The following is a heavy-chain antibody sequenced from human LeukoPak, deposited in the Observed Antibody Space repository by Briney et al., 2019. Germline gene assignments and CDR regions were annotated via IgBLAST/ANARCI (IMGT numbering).Heavy chain of an antibody. CDR3: ARRRYSGSSQHFDY. D-gene: IGHD1-26*01. CDR1: GFTFSSYW. CDR2: IKQDGSEK. V-gene: IGHV3-7*01. Sequence: GGSLRLSCAASGFTFSSYWMSWVRQAPGKGLEWVANIKQDGSEKYYVDSVKGRFTISRDNAKNSLYLQMNSPRAEDTAVYYCARRRYSGSSQHFDYWGQGTLVTVSS. J-gene: IGHJ4*02.